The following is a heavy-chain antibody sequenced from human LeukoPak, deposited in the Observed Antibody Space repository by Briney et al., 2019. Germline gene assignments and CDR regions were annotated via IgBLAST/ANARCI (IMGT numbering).Heavy chain of an antibody. CDR1: GFIFSTYA. CDR3: AKHRSGIAASGSNY. Sequence: LAGGSLRLSCAGSGFIFSTYAMNWVRQAPGKGLEWVSGISGSGGSTFYADSVKGRFTISRDNSKDTLYLQMNSLRAEDTAVYYCAKHRSGIAASGSNYWGQEALVSVSS. J-gene: IGHJ4*02. V-gene: IGHV3-23*01. CDR2: ISGSGGST. D-gene: IGHD6-13*01.